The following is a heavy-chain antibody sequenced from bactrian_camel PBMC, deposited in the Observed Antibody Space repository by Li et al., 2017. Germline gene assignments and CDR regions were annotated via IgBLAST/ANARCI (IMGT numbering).Heavy chain of an antibody. J-gene: IGHJ6*01. CDR3: KPDPVRKGSWCFGG. CDR2: IYAVGREPYT. V-gene: IGHV3S53*01. D-gene: IGHD6*01. CDR1: GDSYSSNC. Sequence: QLVESGGDTVQTGESLKLSCRPVPFGDSYSSNCWGWFRQAPGKERETVAGIYAVGREPYTVYANSVKGRFTVSGNNAKNAVYLQMNSLKPEDTAMYYCKPDPVRKGSWCFGGWGQGTQVTVS.